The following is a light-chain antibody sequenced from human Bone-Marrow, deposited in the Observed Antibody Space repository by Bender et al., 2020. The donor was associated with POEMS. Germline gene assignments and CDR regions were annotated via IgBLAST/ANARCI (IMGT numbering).Light chain of an antibody. CDR1: SSDIGGYNY. J-gene: IGLJ2*01. Sequence: QSALTQPASMSGSPGQSITISCTGSSSDIGGYNYVSWYQQHAGRAPKLMIYEATKRPSGVSNRFSGSKSGNTASLTISGLQAEDEADYYCCSYVGWSTLVFGGGTRLTVL. V-gene: IGLV2-23*01. CDR3: CSYVGWSTLV. CDR2: EAT.